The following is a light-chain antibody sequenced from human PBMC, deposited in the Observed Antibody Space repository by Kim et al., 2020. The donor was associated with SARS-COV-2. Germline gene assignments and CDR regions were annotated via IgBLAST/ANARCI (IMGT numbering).Light chain of an antibody. V-gene: IGLV2-11*01. Sequence: QSAVTQPRSVSGSPGQSVTLSCTGTYTDIGAYNLVSWYQQYPGRAPKLILFDVFKRPSGVPDRFSGSKSGNTASLTISGLQADDEALYFCCSYAGSYVFGGGTKVTVL. CDR1: YTDIGAYNL. CDR3: CSYAGSYV. J-gene: IGLJ1*01. CDR2: DVF.